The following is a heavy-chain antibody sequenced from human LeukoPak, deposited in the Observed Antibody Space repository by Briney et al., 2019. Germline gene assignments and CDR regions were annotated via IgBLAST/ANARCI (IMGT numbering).Heavy chain of an antibody. CDR3: ARLGGGSGYYYFDY. D-gene: IGHD3-22*01. CDR2: IYYSGST. V-gene: IGHV4-59*01. CDR1: GDSISSYY. J-gene: IGHJ4*02. Sequence: NPSETLSLTCTVSGDSISSYYWSWIRQPPGKGLEWIGYIYYSGSTNYNPSLKSRVTISVDTSKNQFSLKLSSVTAADTAVYYRARLGGGSGYYYFDYWGQGTLVTVSS.